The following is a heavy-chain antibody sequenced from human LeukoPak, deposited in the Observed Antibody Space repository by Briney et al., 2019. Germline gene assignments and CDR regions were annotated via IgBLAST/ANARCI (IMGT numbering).Heavy chain of an antibody. Sequence: SETLSLTCAVYGGSFSGYYWSWIRQPPGKGLEWIGEINHSGSTNYNPSLKSRVTISVDTSKNQLSLKVSSVTAADTAIYYCARDLGRELDYWGQGTLVTVSS. CDR1: GGSFSGYY. V-gene: IGHV4-34*01. J-gene: IGHJ4*02. CDR3: ARDLGRELDY. D-gene: IGHD1-7*01. CDR2: INHSGST.